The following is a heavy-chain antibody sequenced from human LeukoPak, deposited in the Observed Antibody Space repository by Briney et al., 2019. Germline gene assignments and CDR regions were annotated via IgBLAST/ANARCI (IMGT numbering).Heavy chain of an antibody. Sequence: PGGSLRLSCAASGFIFNNYWLTWVRQSPGKGLEWLASIKQDGREKKYVDSVKGRFTISRDNAKNSLYLQMNTLRAEDTAVYYCARFSSLEELSLFRYWGQGTLATVSS. CDR2: IKQDGREK. J-gene: IGHJ4*02. CDR1: GFIFNNYW. D-gene: IGHD3-16*02. CDR3: ARFSSLEELSLFRY. V-gene: IGHV3-7*01.